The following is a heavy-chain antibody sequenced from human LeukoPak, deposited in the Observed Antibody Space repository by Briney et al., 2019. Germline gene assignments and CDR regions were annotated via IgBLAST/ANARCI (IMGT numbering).Heavy chain of an antibody. CDR3: AKATPGFGELFED. Sequence: GGSLRLSCAASGFTFSTYGMHWVRQAPGKGLQWVAAISFDGSIKYYADSVKGRSTISRDNSKNTLYLHMNSLRIEDTAVYYCAKATPGFGELFEDWGQGTLVTVSS. J-gene: IGHJ4*02. CDR2: ISFDGSIK. V-gene: IGHV3-30*18. CDR1: GFTFSTYG. D-gene: IGHD3-10*01.